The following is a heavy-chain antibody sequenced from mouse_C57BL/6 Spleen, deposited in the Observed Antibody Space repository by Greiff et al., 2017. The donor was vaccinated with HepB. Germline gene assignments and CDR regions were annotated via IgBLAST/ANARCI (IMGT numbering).Heavy chain of an antibody. D-gene: IGHD1-1*01. CDR3: TRDYVSSFYFDY. CDR2: IDPETGGT. Sequence: VQLQQSGAELVRPGASVTLSCKASGYTFTDYEMHWVKQTPVHGLEWIGAIDPETGGTAYNQKFKGKAILTADKSSSTAYMELRSLTSEDSAVYYCTRDYVSSFYFDYWGQGTTLTVSS. CDR1: GYTFTDYE. J-gene: IGHJ2*01. V-gene: IGHV1-15*01.